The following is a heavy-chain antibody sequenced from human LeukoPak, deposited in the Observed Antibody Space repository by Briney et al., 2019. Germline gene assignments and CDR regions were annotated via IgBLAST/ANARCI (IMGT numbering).Heavy chain of an antibody. D-gene: IGHD4-11*01. V-gene: IGHV4-59*01. CDR3: ARLMTTYNWFDP. Sequence: KPSETLSLTCTVSGGSISSYYWSWIRQPPGKGLEWIGYIYYSGSTNYNPSLKSRVTISVDTSKNQFSLKLSSVTAADTAVYYCARLMTTYNWFDPWGQGTLVTVSP. CDR1: GGSISSYY. CDR2: IYYSGST. J-gene: IGHJ5*02.